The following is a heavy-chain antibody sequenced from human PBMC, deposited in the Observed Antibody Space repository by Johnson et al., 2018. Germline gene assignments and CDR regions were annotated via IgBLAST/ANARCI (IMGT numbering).Heavy chain of an antibody. J-gene: IGHJ4*02. CDR1: GYNFITYL. CDR2: INPSDGGT. D-gene: IGHD7-27*01. V-gene: IGHV1-46*01. CDR3: VRELGGGRFDY. Sequence: QVQLVQSGAEVKQPGASVKVSCKASGYNFITYLLHWVRQAPGQGLEWMGLINPSDGGTGYTQRFQGRVAMTRDTSTSTGYMELSNLRSEDTAVYYRVRELGGGRFDYWGQGALVNVSS.